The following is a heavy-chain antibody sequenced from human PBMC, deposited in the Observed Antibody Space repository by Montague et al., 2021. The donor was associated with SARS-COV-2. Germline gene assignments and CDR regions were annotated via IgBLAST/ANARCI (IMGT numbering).Heavy chain of an antibody. Sequence: SETLSLTCGVYGGSFNNYYFAWIRQPPGRGLEWIGESSQTGNTNYNPSLKSRVTISLATSRNHVTLKLTSVTAADTAVYYCARGREDLGSGTDYGFRRWFAPWGQGTQVTVSS. V-gene: IGHV4-34*01. CDR1: GGSFNNYY. J-gene: IGHJ5*02. CDR3: ARGREDLGSGTDYGFRRWFAP. D-gene: IGHD3-10*01. CDR2: SSQTGNT.